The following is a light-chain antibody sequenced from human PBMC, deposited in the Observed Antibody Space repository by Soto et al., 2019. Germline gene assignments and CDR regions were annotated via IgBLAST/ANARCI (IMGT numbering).Light chain of an antibody. CDR1: QSVLYSSNNKNY. V-gene: IGKV4-1*01. CDR3: QQYGSSGT. CDR2: WAS. Sequence: DIVMTQSPDSLAVSLGERATINCKSSQSVLYSSNNKNYLAWYQHKPGQPPKLLIYWASTRESGVPDRFSGSGSGTDFTLTISRLEPEDFAVYYCQQYGSSGTFGQGTKVDIK. J-gene: IGKJ1*01.